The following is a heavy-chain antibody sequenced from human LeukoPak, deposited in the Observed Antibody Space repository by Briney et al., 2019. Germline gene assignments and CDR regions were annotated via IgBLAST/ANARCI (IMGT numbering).Heavy chain of an antibody. J-gene: IGHJ4*02. CDR2: IIPIFGTA. CDR3: ARDRPSGSYGDY. CDR1: GGTFSSYA. V-gene: IGHV1-69*01. Sequence: SVKVSCKASGGTFSSYAISWVRQAPGQGLEWMGGIIPIFGTANYAQKFQGRVTITADESTSTAYMELSSLRSEDTAVYYCARDRPSGSYGDYWGQGTLVTVSS. D-gene: IGHD1-26*01.